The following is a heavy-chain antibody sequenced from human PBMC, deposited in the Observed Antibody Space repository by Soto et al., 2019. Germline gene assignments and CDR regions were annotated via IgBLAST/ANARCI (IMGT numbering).Heavy chain of an antibody. CDR1: GFSFSSFA. Sequence: EVQLLESEGGFIHPGGSLRLSCAASGFSFSSFAMNWVRQAPGKGLEWVSIISGSADSTLYADSVKGRFTISKDNSKSTLYLQINSLRAEDTAVYYCAKTRGAMIYAISVYGMDVWGQGTTVTVSS. D-gene: IGHD2-8*01. J-gene: IGHJ6*02. CDR2: ISGSADST. V-gene: IGHV3-23*01. CDR3: AKTRGAMIYAISVYGMDV.